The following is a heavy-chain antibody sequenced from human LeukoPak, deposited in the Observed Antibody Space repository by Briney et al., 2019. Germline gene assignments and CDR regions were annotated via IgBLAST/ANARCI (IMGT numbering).Heavy chain of an antibody. CDR3: ARDTMPVLRYFDWLSHYYYYYMDV. Sequence: ASVKVSCKASGYTFTGYYMHWVRQAPGQGLEWMGWINPNSGGTNYAQKFQGRVTMTRDTSISTAYMELSRLRSDDTAVYYCARDTMPVLRYFDWLSHYYYYYMDVWGKGTTVTISS. D-gene: IGHD3-9*01. J-gene: IGHJ6*03. V-gene: IGHV1-2*02. CDR2: INPNSGGT. CDR1: GYTFTGYY.